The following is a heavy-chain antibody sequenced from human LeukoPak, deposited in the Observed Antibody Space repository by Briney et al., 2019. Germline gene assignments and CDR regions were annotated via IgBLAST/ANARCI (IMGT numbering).Heavy chain of an antibody. CDR1: GGSISSHY. J-gene: IGHJ2*01. CDR3: ARGGSGWDWYFDL. CDR2: TYYSGST. D-gene: IGHD6-19*01. V-gene: IGHV4-59*11. Sequence: PSGTLALTCTVSGGSISSHYWSWIRQPPGKGLEWIGYTYYSGSTNYNPSLKSRVTISIDTSKNLFSLKLSSVTAADTAVYSCARGGSGWDWYFDLWGRGTLVTVSS.